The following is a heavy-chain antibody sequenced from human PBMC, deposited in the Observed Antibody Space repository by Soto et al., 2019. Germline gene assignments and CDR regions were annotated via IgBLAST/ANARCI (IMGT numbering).Heavy chain of an antibody. V-gene: IGHV4-59*01. D-gene: IGHD2-2*01. J-gene: IGHJ4*02. CDR2: IYYRGTT. CDR3: ARGGGSPYHDHEFDY. Sequence: WTWIRKPPGQGPEWIGCIYYRGTTNDNASFNRRVTISVDTPKNQFSLKLTSLTTADTAVYYCARGGGSPYHDHEFDYWGQGILVNVSS.